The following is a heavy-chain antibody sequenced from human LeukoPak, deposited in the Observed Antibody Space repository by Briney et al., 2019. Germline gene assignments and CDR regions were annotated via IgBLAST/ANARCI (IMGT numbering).Heavy chain of an antibody. V-gene: IGHV3-48*02. J-gene: IGHJ4*02. CDR3: ARAMRSGYDY. Sequence: GGSLRLSCAASGFTFSSYGMNWVRQAPGKRLEWVSYISSSSDSIYYADSVKGRFAISRDNAENSLYLQMNSLRDEDTAVYYCARAMRSGYDYWGQGTLVTVSS. CDR2: ISSSSDSI. CDR1: GFTFSSYG. D-gene: IGHD5-12*01.